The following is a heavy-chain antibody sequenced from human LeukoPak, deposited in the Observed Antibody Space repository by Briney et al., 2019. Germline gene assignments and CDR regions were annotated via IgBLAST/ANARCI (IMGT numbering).Heavy chain of an antibody. D-gene: IGHD1-1*01. Sequence: TGGSLRLPCAASGFSFSTYAMHWVRQAPGKGLEWVASTRYDGNNKYYADSVKGRFTISRDNSKNTLYLQVNSLRAEDTAVYYCAKDTTGSYQRAFDYWGQGTLVTVSS. CDR3: AKDTTGSYQRAFDY. CDR1: GFSFSTYA. CDR2: TRYDGNNK. V-gene: IGHV3-30*02. J-gene: IGHJ4*02.